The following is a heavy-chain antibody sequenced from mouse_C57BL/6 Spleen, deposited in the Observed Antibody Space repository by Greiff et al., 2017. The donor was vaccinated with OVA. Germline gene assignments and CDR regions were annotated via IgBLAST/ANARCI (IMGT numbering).Heavy chain of an antibody. CDR3: ARPRDYGVVATDAMDY. V-gene: IGHV5-17*01. D-gene: IGHD1-1*01. Sequence: EVMLVESGGGLVKPGGSLKLSCAASGFTFSDYGMHWVRQAPEKGLEWVAYISSGSSTIYYADTVKGRFTISRDNAKNTLFLQMTSLRSEDTAMYYCARPRDYGVVATDAMDYWGQGTSVTVSS. CDR1: GFTFSDYG. J-gene: IGHJ4*01. CDR2: ISSGSSTI.